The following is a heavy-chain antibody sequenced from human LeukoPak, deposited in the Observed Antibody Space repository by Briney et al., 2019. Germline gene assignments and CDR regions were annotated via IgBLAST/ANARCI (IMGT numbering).Heavy chain of an antibody. J-gene: IGHJ5*02. CDR2: IYHNGVT. CDR1: GYSISSGYY. CDR3: ARVATMTPKNWFDP. Sequence: PSETLSLTCTVSGYSISSGYYWGWIRQPPGKGLEWIGSIYHNGVTYSNASLRSRLSISVDTSKNQFSLRLSSVTAADTAVYYCARVATMTPKNWFDPWGQGTLVTVSS. D-gene: IGHD1-14*01. V-gene: IGHV4-38-2*02.